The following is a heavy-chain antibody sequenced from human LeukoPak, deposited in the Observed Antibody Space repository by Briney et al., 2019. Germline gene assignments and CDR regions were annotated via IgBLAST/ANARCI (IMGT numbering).Heavy chain of an antibody. Sequence: GGSLRLSCAASGFTFSSYAMSWVRQAPGKGLEWVSAITGSGGSTYYADSVKGRFTISRDNSKNTLYPQMNSLRAEDTAVYYCAKDLMTTVTSFDYWGQGRVVTVSS. V-gene: IGHV3-23*01. CDR2: ITGSGGST. D-gene: IGHD4-11*01. CDR3: AKDLMTTVTSFDY. J-gene: IGHJ4*02. CDR1: GFTFSSYA.